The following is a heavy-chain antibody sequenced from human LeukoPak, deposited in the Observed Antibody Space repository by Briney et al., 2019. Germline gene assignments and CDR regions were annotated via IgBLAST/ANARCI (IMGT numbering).Heavy chain of an antibody. CDR3: AEVPYYDFWSGLGYFDY. D-gene: IGHD3-3*01. Sequence: GGSLRLSCAASGFTFSSYAMSWVRQAPGKGLEWVSAISGSGGSTYYADSVKGRFTISRDNSKNTLYLRMNSLRAEDTAVYYCAEVPYYDFWSGLGYFDYWGQGTLVTVSS. CDR1: GFTFSSYA. J-gene: IGHJ4*02. V-gene: IGHV3-23*01. CDR2: ISGSGGST.